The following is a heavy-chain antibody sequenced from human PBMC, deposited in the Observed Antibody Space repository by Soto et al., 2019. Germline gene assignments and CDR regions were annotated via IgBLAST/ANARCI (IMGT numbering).Heavy chain of an antibody. D-gene: IGHD6-13*01. V-gene: IGHV1-69*06. J-gene: IGHJ6*02. CDR2: IIPIFGTA. Sequence: QVQLVQSGAEVKKPGSSVKVSCKASGGTFSSYAISWVRQAPGQGLEWMGGIIPIFGTANYAQKFQGRVTITADKSSSTAYMELSSLRSEDTAVYYCARDREGGIAAAGDYYYYGMDVWGQGTTVTVSS. CDR1: GGTFSSYA. CDR3: ARDREGGIAAAGDYYYYGMDV.